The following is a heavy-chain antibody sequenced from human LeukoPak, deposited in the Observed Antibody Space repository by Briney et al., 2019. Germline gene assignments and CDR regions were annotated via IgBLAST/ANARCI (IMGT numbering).Heavy chain of an antibody. J-gene: IGHJ4*02. CDR2: IYTSGST. D-gene: IGHD3-3*01. Sequence: SETLSLTCTVSRGSITSGTYSWGWIRQPPGKGLEWIGRIYTSGSTNYNPSLKSRVTISVDTSKNQFSLKLSSVTAADTAVYYCARALYDFWSGYYFDYWGQGTLVTVSS. CDR3: ARALYDFWSGYYFDY. V-gene: IGHV4-61*02. CDR1: RGSITSGTYS.